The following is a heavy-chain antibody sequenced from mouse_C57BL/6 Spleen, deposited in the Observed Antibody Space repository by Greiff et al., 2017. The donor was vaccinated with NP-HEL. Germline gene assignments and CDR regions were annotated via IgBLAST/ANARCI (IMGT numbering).Heavy chain of an antibody. V-gene: IGHV1-69*01. J-gene: IGHJ3*01. CDR3: ARWGDGNYLPWFAY. Sequence: QVHVKQPGAELVMPGASVKLSCKASGYTFTSYWMHWVKQRPGQGLEWIGEIDPSDSYTNYNQKFKGKSTLTVDKSSSTAYMQLSSLTSEDSAVYYCARWGDGNYLPWFAYWGQGTLVTVSA. CDR2: IDPSDSYT. D-gene: IGHD2-1*01. CDR1: GYTFTSYW.